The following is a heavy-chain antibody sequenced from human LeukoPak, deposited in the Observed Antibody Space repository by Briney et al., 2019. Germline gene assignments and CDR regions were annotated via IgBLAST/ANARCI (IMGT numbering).Heavy chain of an antibody. D-gene: IGHD4-17*01. V-gene: IGHV4-39*07. CDR3: TRDTGTTGEVKFDP. CDR1: GDSISSSSSY. J-gene: IGHJ5*02. Sequence: SETLSLTCTVSGDSISSSSSYWGWIRQPPGKGLEWIGSIYYSGSTYYNPSLKSRVTMSVDTSKSQFSLNLMSVTAADTAVYYCTRDTGTTGEVKFDPWGQGTLVTVSS. CDR2: IYYSGST.